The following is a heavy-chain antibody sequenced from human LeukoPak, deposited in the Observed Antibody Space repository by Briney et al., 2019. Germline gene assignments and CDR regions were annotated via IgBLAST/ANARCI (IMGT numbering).Heavy chain of an antibody. CDR3: ARDPVVGGSNWFDP. D-gene: IGHD2-15*01. J-gene: IGHJ5*02. V-gene: IGHV3-48*04. Sequence: QPGGSLRLSCAASGFTFSTYSMNWVRQAPGEGPEWLSYISSNSRTIYYAASVRGRFTISRDNAKNSLYLQMNSLRVEDTAVYYCARDPVVGGSNWFDPWGQGTLVTVSS. CDR2: ISSNSRTI. CDR1: GFTFSTYS.